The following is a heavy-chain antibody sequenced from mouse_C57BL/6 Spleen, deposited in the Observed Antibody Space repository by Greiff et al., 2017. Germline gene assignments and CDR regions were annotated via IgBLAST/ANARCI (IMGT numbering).Heavy chain of an antibody. J-gene: IGHJ4*01. CDR2: IDPSDSYT. CDR3: ARSYGNYAGAMDY. V-gene: IGHV1-50*01. Sequence: QVQLQQPGAELVKPGASVKLSCKASGYTFTSYWMQWVKQRPGQGLEWIGEIDPSDSYTNYNQKFKGKATMTVDTSSSTAYMQLSSLTSEDSAVYYCARSYGNYAGAMDYWGQGTSVTVSS. D-gene: IGHD2-1*01. CDR1: GYTFTSYW.